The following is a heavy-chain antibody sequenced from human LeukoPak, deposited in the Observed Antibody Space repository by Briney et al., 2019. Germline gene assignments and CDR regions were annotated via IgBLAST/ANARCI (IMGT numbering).Heavy chain of an antibody. D-gene: IGHD3-22*01. J-gene: IGHJ4*02. CDR2: INPNSGGT. Sequence: EASVKVSCKASGYTFTGYYMHWVRQAPGQGREWMGWINPNSGGTNYAQKFQGRVTMTRDTSISTAYMELSRLRSDDTAVYYCARDIPDYYYDSSGYAYWGQGTLVTVSS. CDR3: ARDIPDYYYDSSGYAY. CDR1: GYTFTGYY. V-gene: IGHV1-2*02.